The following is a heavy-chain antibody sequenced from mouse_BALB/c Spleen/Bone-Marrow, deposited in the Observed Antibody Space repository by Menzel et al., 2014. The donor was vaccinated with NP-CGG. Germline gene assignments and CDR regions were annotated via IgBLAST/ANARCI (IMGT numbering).Heavy chain of an antibody. Sequence: VQLQQSGAELVKPGASVKLSCTGSGFNLKDTFMHWVKQRPEQGLDWIGRIDPANVNTKYDPKFQGKATITADTSSKTAYLQHPSLTAEDAAVYYCTRGEDYWGQGTTRAVSS. CDR1: GFNLKDTF. CDR2: IDPANVNT. J-gene: IGHJ2*01. CDR3: TRGEDY. V-gene: IGHV14-3*02.